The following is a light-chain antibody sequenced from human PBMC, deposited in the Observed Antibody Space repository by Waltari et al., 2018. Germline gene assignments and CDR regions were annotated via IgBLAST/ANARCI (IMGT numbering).Light chain of an antibody. V-gene: IGLV2-23*02. CDR2: EVS. J-gene: IGLJ3*02. CDR3: CSYAGSSTFDWV. CDR1: NSDVGSYDR. Sequence: QSALTQPASVSGSPGQSTTISCPGTNSDVGSYDRVSWYQQHPGKAPKVMISEVSKRPSGVSNRFSGSKSGNTASLTISGLQAEDEADYYCCSYAGSSTFDWVFGGGTKLTVL.